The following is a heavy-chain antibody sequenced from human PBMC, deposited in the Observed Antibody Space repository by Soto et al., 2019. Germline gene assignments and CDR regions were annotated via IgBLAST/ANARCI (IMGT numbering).Heavy chain of an antibody. CDR3: ETDAFRLPWTFDI. J-gene: IGHJ4*02. D-gene: IGHD3-9*01. V-gene: IGHV3-30*16. Sequence: SGGSLRLSCTASGSGFTFRNYTLNWVRQAPGKGLEWVAVISYDGTIKYYADSVKGRFTISRDDSKKTVFLQMNSLRGEDTAVYHCETDAFRLPWTFDIWGQGALVTVSS. CDR2: ISYDGTIK. CDR1: GSGFTFRNYT.